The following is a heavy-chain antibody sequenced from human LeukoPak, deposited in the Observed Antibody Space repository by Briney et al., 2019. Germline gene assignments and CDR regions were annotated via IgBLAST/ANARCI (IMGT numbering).Heavy chain of an antibody. CDR1: GFTFSNSP. J-gene: IGHJ4*02. D-gene: IGHD1-26*01. Sequence: GGSLTLSCAASGFTFSNSPMHWLRQAPGKGLDWMTFIPYDGSDKYYADAAKGRFTISRDNSKNTLYLEMRSLGLQDTGVYYCTEERERDGYFRYWGQGNLVTVSS. V-gene: IGHV3-30*02. CDR2: IPYDGSDK. CDR3: TEERERDGYFRY.